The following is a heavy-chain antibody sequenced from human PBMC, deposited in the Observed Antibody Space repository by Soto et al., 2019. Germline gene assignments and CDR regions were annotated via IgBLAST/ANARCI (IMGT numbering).Heavy chain of an antibody. CDR3: ARDRVVTRYYYYYGMDV. J-gene: IGHJ6*02. CDR2: ISYDGSNK. CDR1: GFTFSSYA. Sequence: LRLSFAASGFTFSSYAMHWVRQAPGKGLEWVAVISYDGSNKYYADSVKGRFTISRDNSKNTLYLQMNSLRAEDTAVYYCARDRVVTRYYYYYGMDVWGQGTTVTV. V-gene: IGHV3-30-3*01. D-gene: IGHD3-22*01.